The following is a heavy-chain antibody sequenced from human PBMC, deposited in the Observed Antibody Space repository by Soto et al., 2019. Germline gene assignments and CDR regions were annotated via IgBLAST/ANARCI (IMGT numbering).Heavy chain of an antibody. CDR3: ARDLGSLAVAGNYYYYGMDV. CDR2: INPNSGGT. Sequence: XSVKVSCKASVYTFTCYYMHWVRQAPGQGLEWMGWINPNSGGTNYAQKFQGWVTMTRDTSISTAYMELSRLRSDDTAVYYCARDLGSLAVAGNYYYYGMDVWGQGTTVTVSS. CDR1: VYTFTCYY. V-gene: IGHV1-2*04. D-gene: IGHD6-19*01. J-gene: IGHJ6*02.